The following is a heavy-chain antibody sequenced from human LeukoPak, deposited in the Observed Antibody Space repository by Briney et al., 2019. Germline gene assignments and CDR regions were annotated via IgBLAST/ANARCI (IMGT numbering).Heavy chain of an antibody. CDR3: ARPPSPMVRGVISPIPYDAFDI. Sequence: GASLKISCKGAGYRFTSYWISWVRRLPGKGLVWMGRIDPSDSYTNYSPSFQGHVTISADKSISTAYLQWSSLKASDTAMYYCARPPSPMVRGVISPIPYDAFDIWGQGTMVTVSS. CDR1: GYRFTSYW. D-gene: IGHD3-10*01. CDR2: IDPSDSYT. J-gene: IGHJ3*02. V-gene: IGHV5-10-1*01.